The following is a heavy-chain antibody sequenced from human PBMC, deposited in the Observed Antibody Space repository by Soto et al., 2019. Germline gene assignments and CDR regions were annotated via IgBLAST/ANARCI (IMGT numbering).Heavy chain of an antibody. Sequence: QFQLVQSGAEVKKPGSSVKVSCKASGGTFSSYTISWVRQAPGQGLEWMGRIIPILGIANYAQKFQGRVKNTADKSTRTAYMELSSLRSEDTAVYSWARTGENNRFDRWGQGTLVTVSS. V-gene: IGHV1-69*02. CDR2: IIPILGIA. J-gene: IGHJ5*02. D-gene: IGHD3-10*01. CDR1: GGTFSSYT. CDR3: ARTGENNRFDR.